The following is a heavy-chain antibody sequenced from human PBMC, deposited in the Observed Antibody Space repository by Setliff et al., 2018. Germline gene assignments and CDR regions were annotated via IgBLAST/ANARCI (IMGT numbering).Heavy chain of an antibody. V-gene: IGHV4-61*10. CDR3: ARMTGFQYIDV. CDR2: IFLTGST. Sequence: SETLSLTCIVSGESIDSVATGNHYWNWIRQPVGKGLEWIGHIFLTGSTDYNPSLKSRVTISGDTSKNQVSLRLSSVTAADTAVYYCARMTGFQYIDVWDKGTTVTVSS. D-gene: IGHD3-3*01. CDR1: GESIDSVATGNHY. J-gene: IGHJ6*03.